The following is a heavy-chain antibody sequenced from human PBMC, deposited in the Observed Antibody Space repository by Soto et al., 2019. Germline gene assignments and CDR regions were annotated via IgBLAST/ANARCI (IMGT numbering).Heavy chain of an antibody. CDR3: ARDEWFGELLNYYGMDV. J-gene: IGHJ6*02. CDR1: GGTLSSYA. D-gene: IGHD3-10*01. V-gene: IGHV1-69*13. Sequence: ASVKVSCKASGGTLSSYAISWVRQAPGQGLEWMGGIIPIFGTANYAQKFQGRVTITADESTSTAYMELSSLRSEDTAVYYCARDEWFGELLNYYGMDVWGQGTTVTV. CDR2: IIPIFGTA.